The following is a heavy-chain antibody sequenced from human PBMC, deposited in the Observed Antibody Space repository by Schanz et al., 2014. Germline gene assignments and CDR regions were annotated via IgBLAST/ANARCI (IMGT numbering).Heavy chain of an antibody. V-gene: IGHV3-NL1*01. CDR2: ISGSGVTI. D-gene: IGHD3-9*01. CDR1: GYTFTSYG. CDR3: AYYDVLTGFDY. J-gene: IGHJ4*02. Sequence: QVQLVQSGAEVKKPGASVKVSCKASGYTFTSYGMHWVRQAPGKGLEWVSVISGSGVTIYYADSVKGRFTISRDNSKNTLYLQMNSLRAEDTAVYYCAYYDVLTGFDYWGQGTQVTVSS.